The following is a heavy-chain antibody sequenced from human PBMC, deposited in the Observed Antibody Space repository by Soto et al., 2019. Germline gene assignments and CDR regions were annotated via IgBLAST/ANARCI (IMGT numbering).Heavy chain of an antibody. CDR3: AKGVVRCVLENN. CDR2: ISYDGRDK. D-gene: IGHD3-10*01. V-gene: IGHV3-30*18. J-gene: IGHJ4*02. Sequence: QVQLVESGGGVVQPGRSLRLSCAASGFTFSDYAIHWVRQAPGKGLEWVAVISYDGRDKYYSDSVKGRFTISRDNSENTVSLQMNSLRFEDIAVYYGAKGVVRCVLENNWCQGTRVTGSS. CDR1: GFTFSDYA.